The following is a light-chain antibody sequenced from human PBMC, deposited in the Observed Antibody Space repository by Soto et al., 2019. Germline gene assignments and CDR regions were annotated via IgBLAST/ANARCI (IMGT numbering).Light chain of an antibody. CDR2: TVS. J-gene: IGKJ4*01. CDR3: MQRIEFPLT. CDR1: QSLLDSDDGNTY. V-gene: IGKV2-40*01. Sequence: DIVMTPTPLSLTVTPGEPASISCRSSQSLLDSDDGNTYLDWYLQKPGQSPQLLIYTVSYRASGVPDRFSGSGSGTDFTLKINRVEAEDVGVYYCMQRIEFPLTFGGGTKVDIK.